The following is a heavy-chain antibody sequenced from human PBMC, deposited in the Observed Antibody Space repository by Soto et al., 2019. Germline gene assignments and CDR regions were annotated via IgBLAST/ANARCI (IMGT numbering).Heavy chain of an antibody. CDR2: IYYSGST. V-gene: IGHV4-59*01. CDR1: GGSISSYY. Sequence: KTSETLSLTCTVSGGSISSYYWSWIRQPPGKGLEWIGYIYYSGSTNYNPSLKSRVTISVDTSKNQFSLKLSSVTAADTAVYYCARVGAARLIGAFDIWGQGTMVTVSS. D-gene: IGHD6-6*01. J-gene: IGHJ3*02. CDR3: ARVGAARLIGAFDI.